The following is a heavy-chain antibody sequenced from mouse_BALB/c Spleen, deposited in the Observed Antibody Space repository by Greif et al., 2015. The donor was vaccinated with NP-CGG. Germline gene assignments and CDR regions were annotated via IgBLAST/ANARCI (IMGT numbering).Heavy chain of an antibody. V-gene: IGHV5-6*01. CDR2: ISSGGSYT. CDR1: GFTFSSYG. Sequence: EVQLVESGGDLVKPGGSLKLSCAASGFTFSSYGMSWVRQTPDKRLEWVATISSGGSYTYYPDSVKGRFTISRDNAKNTLYLQMSSLKSEDTAMYYCARLPYGSSHYAMDYWGQGTSVTVSS. D-gene: IGHD1-1*01. CDR3: ARLPYGSSHYAMDY. J-gene: IGHJ4*01.